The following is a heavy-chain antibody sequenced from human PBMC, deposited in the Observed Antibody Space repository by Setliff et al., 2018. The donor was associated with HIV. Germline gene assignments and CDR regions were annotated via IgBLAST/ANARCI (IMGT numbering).Heavy chain of an antibody. Sequence: PSETLSLTCTVSGDSISSSSYYWGWIRQPPGKGLEWIGSIYYSGSTYYNPSLKSRVTISVDTSKNQFSLKLSSVTAADTAVYYCARVDCSSTSCYRDYYYYMDVWGKGTTVTVSS. J-gene: IGHJ6*03. CDR1: GDSISSSSYY. CDR3: ARVDCSSTSCYRDYYYYMDV. V-gene: IGHV4-39*01. D-gene: IGHD2-2*01. CDR2: IYYSGST.